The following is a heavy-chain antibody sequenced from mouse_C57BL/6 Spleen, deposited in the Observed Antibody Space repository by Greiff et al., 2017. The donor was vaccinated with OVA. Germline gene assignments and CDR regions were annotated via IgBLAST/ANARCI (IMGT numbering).Heavy chain of an antibody. CDR2: SRNKANDYTT. J-gene: IGHJ4*01. Sequence: EVKLVESGGGLVQSGRSLRLSCATSGFTFSDFYMEWVRQASGKGLEWIAASRNKANDYTTEYSASVKGRFIVSRDTSQSILYLQMNALRAEDTAIYYCARDPYDYDGDYYYAMGYWGQGTSVTVSS. D-gene: IGHD2-4*01. V-gene: IGHV7-1*01. CDR3: ARDPYDYDGDYYYAMGY. CDR1: GFTFSDFY.